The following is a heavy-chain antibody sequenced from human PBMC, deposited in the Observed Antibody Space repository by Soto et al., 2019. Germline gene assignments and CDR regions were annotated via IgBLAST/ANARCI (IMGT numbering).Heavy chain of an antibody. V-gene: IGHV3-53*01. Sequence: GGSLRLSCAVSGFTVSSNYMTWVRQAPGKGLEWVSIIYSGGSTHYADSVKGRFTISRDNSKNTLYLQMNGLRVEDTAVYYCARALEGFDYWGQGTPVTVSS. CDR2: IYSGGST. CDR1: GFTVSSNY. CDR3: ARALEGFDY. J-gene: IGHJ4*02.